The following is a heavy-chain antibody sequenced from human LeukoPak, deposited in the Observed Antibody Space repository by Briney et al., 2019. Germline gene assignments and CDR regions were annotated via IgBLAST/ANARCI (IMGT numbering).Heavy chain of an antibody. D-gene: IGHD6-6*01. CDR2: INHRGST. CDR3: ARGRGAARFVTIEFDY. CDR1: GGSFSGYH. V-gene: IGHV4-34*01. J-gene: IGHJ4*02. Sequence: SETLSLTCAVYGGSFSGYHWSWIRQPPGKGLEWIGEINHRGSTNYNPSLKSRVTRSVDTSKNQFSLKLSSVTAADTAVYYCARGRGAARFVTIEFDYWGQGALVTVSS.